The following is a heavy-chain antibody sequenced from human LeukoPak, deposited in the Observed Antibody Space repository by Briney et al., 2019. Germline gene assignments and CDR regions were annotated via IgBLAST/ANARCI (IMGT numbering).Heavy chain of an antibody. V-gene: IGHV3-74*01. Sequence: GGSLRLSCAASGFTFSNYWMHWVRQAPGKGLVWVSRINSDGSSTTYADSVKGRFTISRDNAKNCLYLQMNSLRAEDTALYYCARDYDYGDYPGYWGQGTLVTVSS. CDR2: INSDGSST. J-gene: IGHJ4*02. CDR3: ARDYDYGDYPGY. D-gene: IGHD4-17*01. CDR1: GFTFSNYW.